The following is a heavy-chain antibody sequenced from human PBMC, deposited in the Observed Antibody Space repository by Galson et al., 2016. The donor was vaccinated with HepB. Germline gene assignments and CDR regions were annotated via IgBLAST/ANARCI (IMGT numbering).Heavy chain of an antibody. J-gene: IGHJ6*02. D-gene: IGHD6-25*01. Sequence: SLRLSCAASGFTSTDYWMSWVRQAPGKGLEWVANIKEDGSEITYVDSVRGRFTISRDNAKNSLFLQMNRLRVEDTAVYYCARDRQRHYYFYGMDVWGHGTTVTVSS. CDR2: IKEDGSEI. V-gene: IGHV3-7*01. CDR1: GFTSTDYW. CDR3: ARDRQRHYYFYGMDV.